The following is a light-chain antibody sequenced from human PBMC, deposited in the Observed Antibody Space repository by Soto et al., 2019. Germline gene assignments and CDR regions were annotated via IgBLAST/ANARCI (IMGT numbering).Light chain of an antibody. Sequence: ESVLTQSPATPSLSPGERATLSCRASQTVSSSLAWYQQKPGQAPRLLIYEASNRATGIPARFSGSGSGADFTLTISSLEPEDFALYYCQQHINWPLTFGGGTKVDIK. CDR1: QTVSSS. J-gene: IGKJ4*01. CDR2: EAS. CDR3: QQHINWPLT. V-gene: IGKV3-11*01.